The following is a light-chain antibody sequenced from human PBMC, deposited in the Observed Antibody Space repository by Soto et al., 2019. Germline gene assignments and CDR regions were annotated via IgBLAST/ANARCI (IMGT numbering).Light chain of an antibody. J-gene: IGKJ2*01. CDR2: DAS. CDR3: QQRSNWPT. CDR1: QSVSSY. V-gene: IGKV3-11*01. Sequence: EIVLTQSPATLSLSPGERATLSCRASQSVSSYLAWYQQTPGQAPRLLIYDASNSATAIPARFSGSGSGTDFTLTISSLEPEDLAVYYCQQRSNWPTFGQGTKLEIK.